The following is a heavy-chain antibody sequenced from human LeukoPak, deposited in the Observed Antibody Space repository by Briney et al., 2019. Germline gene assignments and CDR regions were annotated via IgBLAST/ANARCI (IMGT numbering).Heavy chain of an antibody. Sequence: SETLSLTFTVSGSSISSYYWSWIRQPLGKGLEWIGYIYYIGSTNYNPSLKSRVTISVDTSKNQFSLKLSSVTAADTAVYYCARGGLDIVVVPAAHRPPNWFDPWGQGTLVTVSS. J-gene: IGHJ5*02. CDR3: ARGGLDIVVVPAAHRPPNWFDP. CDR2: IYYIGST. D-gene: IGHD2-2*01. CDR1: GSSISSYY. V-gene: IGHV4-59*01.